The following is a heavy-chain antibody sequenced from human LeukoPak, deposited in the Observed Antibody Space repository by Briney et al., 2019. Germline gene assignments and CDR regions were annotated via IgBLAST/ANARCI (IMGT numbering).Heavy chain of an antibody. CDR1: GFTFSSYS. CDR3: GRETRYRFGESYYGMDV. J-gene: IGHJ6*02. D-gene: IGHD3-10*01. CDR2: ISSSSSYK. V-gene: IGHV3-21*01. Sequence: PGGSLRLSCAASGFTFSSYSMNWVRQAPGKGLEWVSSISSSSSYKYYADSVKGRFTISRDNAKNSLYLQMNSLRADETAVYYCGRETRYRFGESYYGMDVWGQGTTVTVSS.